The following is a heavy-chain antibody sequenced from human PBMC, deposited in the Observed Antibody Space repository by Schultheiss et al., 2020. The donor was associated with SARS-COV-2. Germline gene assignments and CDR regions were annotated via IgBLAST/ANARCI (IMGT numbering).Heavy chain of an antibody. J-gene: IGHJ4*02. Sequence: SETLSLTCAVYGGSFSGHYWNWIRQPPGKGLEWIGEINHSGSTSYNPSLKSRVTISVDMSKNQFSLKLSSVTAADTAVYYCARGWGYYGSESYYHYWGQGILVTVSS. D-gene: IGHD3-10*01. V-gene: IGHV4-34*01. CDR3: ARGWGYYGSESYYHY. CDR1: GGSFSGHY. CDR2: INHSGST.